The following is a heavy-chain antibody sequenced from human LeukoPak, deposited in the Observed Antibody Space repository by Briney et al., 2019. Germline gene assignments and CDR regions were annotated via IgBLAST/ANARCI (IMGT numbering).Heavy chain of an antibody. CDR2: IYTSGST. D-gene: IGHD5-12*01. Sequence: SETLSLTCTVSGGSISSYYWSWIRQPAGKGLEWMGRIYTSGSTNYNPSLKSRVTMSVDTSKNQFSLKVSSVTAADTAVYYCARVSGYDWESSYDYWGQGTMVTVCS. J-gene: IGHJ4*02. V-gene: IGHV4-4*07. CDR3: ARVSGYDWESSYDY. CDR1: GGSISSYY.